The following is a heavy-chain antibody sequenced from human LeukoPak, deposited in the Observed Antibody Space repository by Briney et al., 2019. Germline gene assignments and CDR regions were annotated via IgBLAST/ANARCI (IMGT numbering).Heavy chain of an antibody. CDR3: ARDAPTAAGTYYYGMDV. Sequence: SETLSLTCTVSGGSISSYYWSWIRQPPGEGLEWIGYIYYSGSTNYNPSLKSRVTISVDTSKNQFSLKLSSVTAADTAVYYCARDAPTAAGTYYYGMDVWGKGTTVTVSS. D-gene: IGHD6-13*01. J-gene: IGHJ6*04. CDR2: IYYSGST. V-gene: IGHV4-59*01. CDR1: GGSISSYY.